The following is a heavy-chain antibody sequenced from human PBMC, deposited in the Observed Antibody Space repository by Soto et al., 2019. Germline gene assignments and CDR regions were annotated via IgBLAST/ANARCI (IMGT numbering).Heavy chain of an antibody. Sequence: PSQTLSLTCVISGDSVSSNSAAWNWIRQSPSRGLEWLGRTYYRSKWYNDYAVSVKSRITIKPDTSKNQFSLQLNSVTPEDTAVYYCAGSSTVLTAFDPWGQGTLVTVSS. V-gene: IGHV6-1*01. J-gene: IGHJ5*02. CDR1: GDSVSSNSAA. D-gene: IGHD4-17*01. CDR2: TYYRSKWYN. CDR3: AGSSTVLTAFDP.